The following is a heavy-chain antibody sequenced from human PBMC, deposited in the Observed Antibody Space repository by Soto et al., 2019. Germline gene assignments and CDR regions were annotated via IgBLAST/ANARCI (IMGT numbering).Heavy chain of an antibody. CDR3: ARDLGAVGYSYGLGYGMDV. D-gene: IGHD5-18*01. V-gene: IGHV1-69*13. J-gene: IGHJ6*02. CDR1: RVAFSKFI. CDR2: IIPIFGTA. Sequence: SVKVSCKASRVAFSKFIVTWVRQAPGLGLEWVGGIIPIFGTANYAQKFQGRVTITADESTSTSYMEVNNLRSEDTAVYYCARDLGAVGYSYGLGYGMDVWGQGTTVTVSS.